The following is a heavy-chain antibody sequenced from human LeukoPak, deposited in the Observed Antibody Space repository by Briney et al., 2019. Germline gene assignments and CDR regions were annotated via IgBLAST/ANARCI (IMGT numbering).Heavy chain of an antibody. D-gene: IGHD3-22*01. Sequence: GGSLRLSCAASGFTFSSYAMSWVRQAPGKGLEWEAFIRYDGSNKYYADSVKGRFTISRDNSKNTLYLQMNSLRAEDTAVYYCAKAPYYYDSSGPKRYYYYYYMDVWGKGTTVTVSS. CDR3: AKAPYYYDSSGPKRYYYYYYMDV. V-gene: IGHV3-30*02. CDR2: IRYDGSNK. J-gene: IGHJ6*03. CDR1: GFTFSSYA.